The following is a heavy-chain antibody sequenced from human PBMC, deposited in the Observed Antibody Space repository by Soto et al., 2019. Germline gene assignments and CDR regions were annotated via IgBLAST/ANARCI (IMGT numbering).Heavy chain of an antibody. V-gene: IGHV3-30-3*01. Sequence: GGSLRLSCAASGFTFSSYAMHWVRQAPGKGLEWVAVISYDGSNKYYADSVKGRFTISRDNSKNTLYLQMNSLRAEDTAVYYCARDQSRGPGWLQLPFDYWGQGTLVTV. CDR3: ARDQSRGPGWLQLPFDY. D-gene: IGHD5-12*01. CDR2: ISYDGSNK. J-gene: IGHJ4*02. CDR1: GFTFSSYA.